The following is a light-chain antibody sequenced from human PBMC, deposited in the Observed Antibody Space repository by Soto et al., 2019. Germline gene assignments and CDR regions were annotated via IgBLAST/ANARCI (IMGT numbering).Light chain of an antibody. V-gene: IGKV3D-15*02. CDR2: GAS. CDR1: QNILSK. CDR3: QQYGSSPTWT. Sequence: EIVMTQSPATLSVSPGERATLSCRASQNILSKLAWYQQKPGQAPRLLIYGASTRATGIPARFSGSGSGTEFTLTISRLEPEDFAVYYCQQYGSSPTWTFGQGTKVDIK. J-gene: IGKJ1*01.